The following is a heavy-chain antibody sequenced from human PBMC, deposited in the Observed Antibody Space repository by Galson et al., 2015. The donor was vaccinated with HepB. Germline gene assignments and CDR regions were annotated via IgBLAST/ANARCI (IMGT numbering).Heavy chain of an antibody. D-gene: IGHD3-16*01. CDR2: IYHSGST. V-gene: IGHV4-34*01. CDR1: GGSFSGYY. J-gene: IGHJ3*02. CDR3: AGAMITFERGAFDI. Sequence: ETLSLTCAVYGGSFSGYYWSWIRQPPGKGLEWIGEIYHSGSTNYNPSLKSRVTISVDKSKNQFSLKLSSVTAADTAVYYCAGAMITFERGAFDIWGQGTMVTVSS.